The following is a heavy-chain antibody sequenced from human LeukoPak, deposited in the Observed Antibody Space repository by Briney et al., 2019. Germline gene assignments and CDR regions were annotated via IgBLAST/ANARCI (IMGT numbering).Heavy chain of an antibody. CDR3: AKRIPGGPNDY. V-gene: IGHV3-23*01. Sequence: GRSLRLSCAASGFTFSSYGMHWVRQAPGKGLEWVSAISGSGGSTNYADSVKGRFTISRDNSKNTMNLQMNSLRAEDTAVYYCAKRIPGGPNDYWGQGTLVTVSS. J-gene: IGHJ4*02. D-gene: IGHD2-15*01. CDR1: GFTFSSYG. CDR2: ISGSGGST.